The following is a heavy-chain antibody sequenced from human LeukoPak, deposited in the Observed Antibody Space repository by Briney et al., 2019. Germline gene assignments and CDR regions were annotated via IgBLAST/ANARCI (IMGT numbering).Heavy chain of an antibody. CDR1: GYTFTDHY. Sequence: ASVKVSCKASGYTFTDHYMHWVRQAPGQGLEWMGWINPNSDGINNYAHKFQGRVTMTRDTSISTAYMELSRLRSDDTAVYYCAAVTGGNPDAFDIWGQGTMVTVSS. J-gene: IGHJ3*02. CDR2: INPNSDGI. V-gene: IGHV1-2*07. D-gene: IGHD2-8*02. CDR3: AAVTGGNPDAFDI.